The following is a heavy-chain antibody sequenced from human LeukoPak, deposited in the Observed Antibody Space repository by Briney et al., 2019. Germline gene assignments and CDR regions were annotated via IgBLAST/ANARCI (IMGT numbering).Heavy chain of an antibody. V-gene: IGHV1-46*01. CDR3: ARGDMVRGVIIHGSFDY. CDR1: GYTFTSYY. D-gene: IGHD3-10*01. CDR2: INPSGGST. J-gene: IGHJ4*02. Sequence: ASVKVSCKASGYTFTSYYMHWVRQAPGQGLEWMGIINPSGGSTSYAQKFQGRVTMTRDTSTSTVYMELSSLRSEDTAVYYCARGDMVRGVIIHGSFDYWGQGTLVTVSS.